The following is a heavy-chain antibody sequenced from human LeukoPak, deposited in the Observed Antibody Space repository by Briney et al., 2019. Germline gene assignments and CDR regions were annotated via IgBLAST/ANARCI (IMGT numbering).Heavy chain of an antibody. D-gene: IGHD1-26*01. Sequence: GASVKVSCKASGYNFNNYGVSWVRQAPGQGLEWMGWISAKTGNTNYAQKVQGRVTMTTDTSTTTVYMEPRSLGSDDTAVYYCARGSYPYSHGMDVWGQGTTVTVSS. J-gene: IGHJ6*02. V-gene: IGHV1-18*01. CDR2: ISAKTGNT. CDR1: GYNFNNYG. CDR3: ARGSYPYSHGMDV.